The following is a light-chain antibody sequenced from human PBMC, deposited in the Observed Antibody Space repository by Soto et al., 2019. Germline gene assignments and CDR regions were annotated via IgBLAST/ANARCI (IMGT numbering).Light chain of an antibody. CDR2: DVS. V-gene: IGLV2-11*01. CDR3: CSNAGSYSWI. CDR1: SSDVGAYNY. J-gene: IGLJ2*01. Sequence: QSALTQPRSVSGSPGQSVTISCTGTSSDVGAYNYVSWYQQHPGKVPKLLIFDVSSRQSGVPDRFSGSKSGNTASLTISGLQAEDEADYYCCSNAGSYSWIFGGGTKVTVL.